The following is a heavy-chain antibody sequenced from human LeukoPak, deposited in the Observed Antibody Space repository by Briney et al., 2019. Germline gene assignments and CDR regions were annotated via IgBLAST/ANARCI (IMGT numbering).Heavy chain of an antibody. J-gene: IGHJ2*01. D-gene: IGHD3-9*01. CDR1: GGSISSSSYY. CDR2: IYYSGST. CDR3: ASLSGDILTGYSPTNWYFDL. V-gene: IGHV4-39*07. Sequence: SETLSLTCTVSGGSISSSSYYWGWIRQPPGKGLEWIGSIYYSGSTYYNPSLKSRVTISVDTSKNQFSLKLSSVTAADTAVYYCASLSGDILTGYSPTNWYFDLWGRGTLVTVSS.